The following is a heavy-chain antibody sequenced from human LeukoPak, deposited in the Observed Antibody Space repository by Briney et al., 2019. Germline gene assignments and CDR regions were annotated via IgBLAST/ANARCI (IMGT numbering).Heavy chain of an antibody. D-gene: IGHD2-21*02. CDR3: VKGRVVVTAMDDYFGY. Sequence: GGSLRLSCSASGFTFSSYAMHWVRQAPGKGLEYVSAISSNGGSTYYADSVKGRFTISRDNSKNTLYLQMSSLRAEDTAVYYCVKGRVVVTAMDDYFGYWGQGTLVTVSS. CDR1: GFTFSSYA. V-gene: IGHV3-64D*09. CDR2: ISSNGGST. J-gene: IGHJ4*02.